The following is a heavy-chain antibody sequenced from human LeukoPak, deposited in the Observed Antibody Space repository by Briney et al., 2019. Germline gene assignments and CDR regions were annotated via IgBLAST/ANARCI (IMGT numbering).Heavy chain of an antibody. V-gene: IGHV3-23*01. CDR1: GFNFGNYG. D-gene: IGHD1-26*01. CDR2: IRASGRTT. Sequence: GGSLRLSCAASGFNFGNYGMNWVRQAPGKVLEWVSGIRASGRTTDYADSVKGRFTISRDTSKNTLHLQMSSLRAEDTAVYYCASVGSEDRSLDYWGQGTLVTVSS. CDR3: ASVGSEDRSLDY. J-gene: IGHJ4*02.